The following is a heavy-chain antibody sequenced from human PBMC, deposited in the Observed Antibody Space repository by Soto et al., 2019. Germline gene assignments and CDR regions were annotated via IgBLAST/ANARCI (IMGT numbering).Heavy chain of an antibody. D-gene: IGHD3-16*01. CDR2: INTYNGNT. J-gene: IGHJ6*02. Sequence: ASVKVSCEASGYSFTRYGIAWARQAPGQGLEWMGWINTYNGNTNYAQNLQGRVTLTTDTSTSTAYMELTSLRSNDTAIYYCAMVGVYVTPSPQDVWGQGTTVTVSS. V-gene: IGHV1-18*01. CDR3: AMVGVYVTPSPQDV. CDR1: GYSFTRYG.